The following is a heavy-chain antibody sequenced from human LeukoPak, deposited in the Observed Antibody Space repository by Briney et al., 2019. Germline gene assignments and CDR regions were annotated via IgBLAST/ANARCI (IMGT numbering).Heavy chain of an antibody. CDR2: ISYHGSQK. V-gene: IGHV3-30*03. CDR1: GFTFGSYG. D-gene: IGHD3-22*01. Sequence: GGSLRLSCAASGFTFGSYGMHWVRQAPGKGLEWVAVISYHGSQKYYVDSVRGRFTISRDNSKNTLFLQMNSLRAEDTVVYYCAADSSGYYRGDYWGQGTLVTVSS. J-gene: IGHJ4*02. CDR3: AADSSGYYRGDY.